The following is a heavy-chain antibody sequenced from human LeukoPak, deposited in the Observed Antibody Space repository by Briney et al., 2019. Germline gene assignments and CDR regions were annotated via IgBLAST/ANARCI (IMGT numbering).Heavy chain of an antibody. D-gene: IGHD3-16*01. CDR3: AKEGRGGFDI. V-gene: IGHV3-30-3*01. Sequence: PGGSLRLSCAASGFTFSSYAMSWVHQAPGKGLEWVAVISYDGSNKYYADSVKGRFTISRDNSRNMLYLQMNSLRAEDTAVYYCAKEGRGGFDIWGQGTMVTVSS. CDR1: GFTFSSYA. J-gene: IGHJ3*02. CDR2: ISYDGSNK.